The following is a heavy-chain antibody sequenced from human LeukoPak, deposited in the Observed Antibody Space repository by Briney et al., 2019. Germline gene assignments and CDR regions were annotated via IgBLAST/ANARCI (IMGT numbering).Heavy chain of an antibody. CDR3: ARGPLSGEFKGFDP. J-gene: IGHJ5*02. Sequence: GGSLRLSCAASGFTFSSYGMSWVRQAPGKGLEWVSGINWNGGSTGYADSVKGRFTISRDNAKKSLYLQMNSLRAEDTALYHCARGPLSGEFKGFDPWGQGTLVTVSS. V-gene: IGHV3-20*01. D-gene: IGHD3-10*01. CDR1: GFTFSSYG. CDR2: INWNGGST.